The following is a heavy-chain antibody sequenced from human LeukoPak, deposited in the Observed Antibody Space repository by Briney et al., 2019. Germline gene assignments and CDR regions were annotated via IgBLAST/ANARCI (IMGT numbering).Heavy chain of an antibody. D-gene: IGHD2-15*01. CDR3: ARGGGCSGGSCYYMDV. CDR2: INHSGSS. J-gene: IGHJ6*03. Sequence: SETLSLTCAGYGGSFSGYYWSWIRQPPGKGLEWIGEINHSGSSNYNPSLKSRVTISVDTSKNQFSLKLSSVTAADTAVYYCARGGGCSGGSCYYMDVWGKGTTVTVSS. V-gene: IGHV4-34*01. CDR1: GGSFSGYY.